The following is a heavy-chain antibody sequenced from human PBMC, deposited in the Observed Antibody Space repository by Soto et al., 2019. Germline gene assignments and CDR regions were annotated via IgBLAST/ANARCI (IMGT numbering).Heavy chain of an antibody. D-gene: IGHD7-27*01. Sequence: QITLKESGPTLVSPTQTLTLTCTFSVFSLSAHGVGVGWIRQPPGKALEWLAFIYWDDDERYSPSLKSRLTHTKDTSKHQVVLTMANMDPVDTATYYCARTSVNWGSRGLSDSWGQGTLVTVSS. CDR1: VFSLSAHGVG. CDR2: IYWDDDE. CDR3: ARTSVNWGSRGLSDS. J-gene: IGHJ4*02. V-gene: IGHV2-5*02.